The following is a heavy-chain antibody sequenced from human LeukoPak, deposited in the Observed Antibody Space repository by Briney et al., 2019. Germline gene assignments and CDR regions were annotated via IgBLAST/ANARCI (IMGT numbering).Heavy chain of an antibody. V-gene: IGHV4-61*01. CDR3: ARGDTAMVGFDY. CDR2: IYYSGST. D-gene: IGHD5-18*01. Sequence: SETLSLTCTVSGGSVSSGSYYWSWIRQPPGKGLEWIGYIYYSGSTNYNPPLKSRVTVSVDTSKNQFSLKLSSVTAADTAVYYCARGDTAMVGFDYWGQGTLVTVSS. J-gene: IGHJ4*02. CDR1: GGSVSSGSYY.